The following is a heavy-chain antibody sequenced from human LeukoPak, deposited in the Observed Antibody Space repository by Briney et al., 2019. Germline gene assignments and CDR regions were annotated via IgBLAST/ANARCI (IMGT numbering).Heavy chain of an antibody. CDR1: GFTFSSYE. Sequence: GGSLRLSCAASGFTFSSYEMNWVRQAPGKGLEWVSYISSSGSTIYYADSVKSRFTISRDNAKNSLYLQMNSLRAEDTAVYYCARVRRGWEQTGFGYYYYYMDVWGKGTTVTISS. D-gene: IGHD1-26*01. V-gene: IGHV3-48*03. CDR3: ARVRRGWEQTGFGYYYYYMDV. CDR2: ISSSGSTI. J-gene: IGHJ6*03.